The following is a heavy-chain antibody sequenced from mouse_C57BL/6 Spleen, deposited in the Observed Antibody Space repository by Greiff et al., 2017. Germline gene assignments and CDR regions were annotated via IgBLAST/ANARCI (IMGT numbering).Heavy chain of an antibody. Sequence: VQLQQSGAELVRPGASVTLSCKASGYTFTDYEMHWVKQTPVHGLEWIGAIDPETGGTAYNQKFKGKAILTADKSSSTAYMELRSLTSEDSAVYYCTRGYGSSWYFDVWGTGTTVTVSS. CDR2: IDPETGGT. CDR1: GYTFTDYE. J-gene: IGHJ1*03. V-gene: IGHV1-15*01. D-gene: IGHD1-1*01. CDR3: TRGYGSSWYFDV.